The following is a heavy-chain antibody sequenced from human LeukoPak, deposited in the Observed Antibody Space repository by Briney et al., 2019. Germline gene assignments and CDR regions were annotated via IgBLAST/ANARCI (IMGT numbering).Heavy chain of an antibody. D-gene: IGHD5-18*01. CDR2: IYDTEKS. Sequence: PSETLSLTCTVSGGSISSYYRSWIRQPPGKGLEWLGYIYDTEKSNYNPSLRSRLTISVDTSKNQFSLKVSSVTPADTAVYYCAREGQLWLHDSWGQGTLVTVSS. CDR3: AREGQLWLHDS. V-gene: IGHV4-59*01. J-gene: IGHJ5*01. CDR1: GGSISSYY.